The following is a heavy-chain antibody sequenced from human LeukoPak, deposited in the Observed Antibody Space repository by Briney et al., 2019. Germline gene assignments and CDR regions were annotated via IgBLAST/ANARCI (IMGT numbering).Heavy chain of an antibody. J-gene: IGHJ4*02. D-gene: IGHD5-24*01. CDR3: AREQFSHTSNYFDN. CDR2: ISGDGVSS. Sequence: GRSLRLSCAASGFMFDDYAMHWVRQVPGRGLEWVSLISGDGVSSFYADSVRGRFTISRDNNNNSLSLQMYSLTTEDTAFYYCAREQFSHTSNYFDNWGQGILVTVSS. V-gene: IGHV3-43*02. CDR1: GFMFDDYA.